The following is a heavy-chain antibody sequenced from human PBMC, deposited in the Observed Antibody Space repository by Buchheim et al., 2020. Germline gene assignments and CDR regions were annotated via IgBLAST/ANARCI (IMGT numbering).Heavy chain of an antibody. CDR3: ARESYYDFWSGYRAPLDY. V-gene: IGHV1-46*03. CDR2: INPSGGST. CDR1: GYTFTSYY. J-gene: IGHJ4*02. D-gene: IGHD3-3*01. Sequence: QVQLVQSGAEVKKPGASVKVSCKASGYTFTSYYMHWVRQAPGQGLEWMGIINPSGGSTSYAQKFQGRVTMTRDTSTSTVYMELSTLRSEDTAVYYCARESYYDFWSGYRAPLDYWGQGTL.